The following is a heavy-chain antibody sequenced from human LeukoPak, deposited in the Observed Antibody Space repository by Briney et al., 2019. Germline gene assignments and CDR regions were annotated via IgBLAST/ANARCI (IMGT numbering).Heavy chain of an antibody. CDR1: GFTLSNHW. CDR3: ARGSWSAADTNIDY. J-gene: IGHJ4*02. CDR2: INSDGSRT. V-gene: IGHV3-74*01. Sequence: PGGSLRLSCAASGFTLSNHWIHWVRQGPGEGLVWVSCINSDGSRTTYADSVKGRFTISRDNAKNTLYLQMNTLRVEDTAVYYCARGSWSAADTNIDYWGQGTLVTVSS. D-gene: IGHD6-13*01.